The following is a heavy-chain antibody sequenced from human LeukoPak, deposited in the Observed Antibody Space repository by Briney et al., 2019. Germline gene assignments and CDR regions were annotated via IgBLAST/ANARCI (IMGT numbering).Heavy chain of an antibody. CDR3: ARDHYYDSSGYFGVWFDP. CDR1: GGSISSYY. D-gene: IGHD3-22*01. Sequence: KASETLSLTCTVSGGSISSYYWSWIRQPPGKGLEWIGYIYYSGSTNYNPSLKSRVTISVDTSKNQFSLKLSSVTAADTAVYYCARDHYYDSSGYFGVWFDPWGQGTLVTVSS. CDR2: IYYSGST. V-gene: IGHV4-59*01. J-gene: IGHJ5*02.